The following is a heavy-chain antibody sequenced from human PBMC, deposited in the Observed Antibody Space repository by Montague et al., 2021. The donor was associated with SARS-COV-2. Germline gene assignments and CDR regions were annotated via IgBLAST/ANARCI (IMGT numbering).Heavy chain of an antibody. Sequence: SLRLSCAASGFTFNNYAMHWVRQAPGKGLEWVALISYDGSNKYYADSVKGRFAISRDNSKNTLYLQMSSLRAEDTAVYYCVRASLIKARIAVAGTTVYWGQGTLVTISS. CDR1: GFTFNNYA. D-gene: IGHD6-19*01. CDR2: ISYDGSNK. V-gene: IGHV3-30*09. J-gene: IGHJ4*02. CDR3: VRASLIKARIAVAGTTVY.